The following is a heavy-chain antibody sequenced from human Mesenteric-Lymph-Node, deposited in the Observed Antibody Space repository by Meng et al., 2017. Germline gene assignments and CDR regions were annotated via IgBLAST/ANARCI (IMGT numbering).Heavy chain of an antibody. D-gene: IGHD2-2*01. V-gene: IGHV3-30*01. CDR3: ARGPRMYQLRLSYYYGMDV. CDR2: ISYDGSNK. J-gene: IGHJ6*02. CDR1: GFTFSSYA. Sequence: GESLKISCAASGFTFSSYAKHWVRQAPGKGLEWVAVISYDGSNKYYADSVKGRFTISRDNSKNTLYLQMNSLRAEDTAVYYCARGPRMYQLRLSYYYGMDVWGQGTTVTVSS.